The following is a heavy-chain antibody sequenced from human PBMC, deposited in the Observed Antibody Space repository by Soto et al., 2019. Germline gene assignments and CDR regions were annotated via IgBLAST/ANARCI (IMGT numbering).Heavy chain of an antibody. D-gene: IGHD3-9*01. J-gene: IGHJ4*02. CDR2: TYYSGST. Sequence: SETLSLTCTVSGGSISSGDYYWSWIGQPPGKGLEWIEYTYYSGSTYYNPSLKSRVTISVDTSKNQFSLKLSSVTAADTAVYYCARDYYDILTGSRNLEYWGQGTLVTVSS. V-gene: IGHV4-30-4*01. CDR1: GGSISSGDYY. CDR3: ARDYYDILTGSRNLEY.